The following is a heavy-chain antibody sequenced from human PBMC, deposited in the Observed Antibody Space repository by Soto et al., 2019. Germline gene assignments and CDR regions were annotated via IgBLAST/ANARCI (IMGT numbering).Heavy chain of an antibody. CDR3: ARGQPTMTTVTPGWFDP. CDR1: GYTFTSYY. J-gene: IGHJ5*02. V-gene: IGHV1-46*01. CDR2: INPSGGST. D-gene: IGHD4-17*01. Sequence: QVQLVQSGAEVKKPGASVKVSCKASGYTFTSYYMHWVRQAPGQGLEWMGIINPSGGSTSYAQKFLGRVTMTRDTSTSTVYMELSSLRSEDTAVYYCARGQPTMTTVTPGWFDPWGQGTLVTVSS.